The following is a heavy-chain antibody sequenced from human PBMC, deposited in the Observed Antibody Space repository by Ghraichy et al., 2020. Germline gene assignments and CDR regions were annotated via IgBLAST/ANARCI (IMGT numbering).Heavy chain of an antibody. V-gene: IGHV3-74*01. J-gene: IGHJ6*02. CDR1: GFTFSGYW. CDR2: IKTDGTTT. CDR3: ARDYNHAMDV. Sequence: GGSLRLSCAASGFTFSGYWMRWVRQLPGKGLVWVSHIKTDGTTTNYADSVKGRFTISRDNAKNTLYLQMSSLRDEDTAVYYCARDYNHAMDVWGQGITVTVSS.